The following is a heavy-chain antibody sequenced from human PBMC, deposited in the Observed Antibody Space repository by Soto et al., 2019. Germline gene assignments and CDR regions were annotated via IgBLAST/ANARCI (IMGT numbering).Heavy chain of an antibody. CDR1: GFTFSSYG. CDR2: ISYDGSNK. D-gene: IGHD6-13*01. J-gene: IGHJ4*02. Sequence: GGSLRLSCAASGFTFSSYGMHWVRQAPGKGLEWVAVISYDGSNKYYADSVKGRFTISRDNSKNTLYLQMNSLRAEDTAVYYCAKDDIAAAGLVDYWGQGTLVTVSS. V-gene: IGHV3-30*18. CDR3: AKDDIAAAGLVDY.